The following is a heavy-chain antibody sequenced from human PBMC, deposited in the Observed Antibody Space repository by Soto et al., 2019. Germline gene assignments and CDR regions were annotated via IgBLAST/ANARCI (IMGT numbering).Heavy chain of an antibody. D-gene: IGHD5-18*01. V-gene: IGHV3-48*02. CDR1: GFTFSSYS. J-gene: IGHJ6*02. Sequence: EVQLVESGGGLVHPGGSLRLSCAASGFTFSSYSLNWVRQAPGKGLEWLSYISSSSRTIYYADSVKGRFTISRDNAKNSRYLQMNSLSDEDTAVYYCARGPQPFDTAMAFYYCYGMDVWGQGTTVTVSS. CDR2: ISSSSRTI. CDR3: ARGPQPFDTAMAFYYCYGMDV.